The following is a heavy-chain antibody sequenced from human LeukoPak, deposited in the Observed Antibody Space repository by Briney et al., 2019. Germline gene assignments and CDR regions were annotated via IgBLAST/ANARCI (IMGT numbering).Heavy chain of an antibody. Sequence: GASVKVSCKASGGTFSSYAISWVRQAPGQGLEWMGGIIPIFGTANYAQKFQGRVTITADESTSTAYMELSSLRSEDTAVYYCARNGAKPGIAVAGTPGGPNYYYYYGMDVWGQGTTVTVSS. CDR2: IIPIFGTA. CDR1: GGTFSSYA. V-gene: IGHV1-69*13. J-gene: IGHJ6*02. D-gene: IGHD6-19*01. CDR3: ARNGAKPGIAVAGTPGGPNYYYYYGMDV.